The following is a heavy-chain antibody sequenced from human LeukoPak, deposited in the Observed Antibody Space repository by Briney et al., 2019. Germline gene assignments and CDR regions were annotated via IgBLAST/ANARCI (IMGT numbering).Heavy chain of an antibody. Sequence: SETLSLTCTLSGGSISTSSYYCGWTRQPPGKGLEWIGRIYYSGSTYYNPSLKSRVTISVDTSKNQFSLKLSSVTAADTAVYYCARHGRSWAVVADPNWFDPWGQGTLVTVSS. CDR1: GGSISTSSYY. D-gene: IGHD2-15*01. V-gene: IGHV4-39*01. J-gene: IGHJ5*02. CDR2: IYYSGST. CDR3: ARHGRSWAVVADPNWFDP.